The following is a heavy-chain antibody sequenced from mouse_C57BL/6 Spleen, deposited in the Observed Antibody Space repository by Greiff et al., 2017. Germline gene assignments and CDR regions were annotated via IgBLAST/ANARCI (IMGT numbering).Heavy chain of an antibody. J-gene: IGHJ3*01. Sequence: DVQLVESGGGLVKPGGSLKLSCAASGFTFSSYAMSWVRQTPEKRLEWVATISAGGSYTYYPDNVTGRFTISRDHAKSNLYLQMSHLTSEDTAMYYCARDSGYPFAYWGQGTLVTVSA. CDR1: GFTFSSYA. V-gene: IGHV5-4*01. CDR3: ARDSGYPFAY. D-gene: IGHD2-2*01. CDR2: ISAGGSYT.